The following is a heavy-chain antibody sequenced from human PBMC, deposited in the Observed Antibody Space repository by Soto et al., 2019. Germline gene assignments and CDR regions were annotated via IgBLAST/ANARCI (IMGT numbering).Heavy chain of an antibody. CDR2: INLRGVTT. Sequence: QVQLVQSGPEVRKPGASVRLSCATSRYNFNQYYIHLVRQAPVQGLEWRGIINLRGVTTEYAHKFRGRVTVTGDTSTRTAYMELSSLRSEDTAVYFCARGPDDSDVPRWDHWGQGTLITVSS. CDR1: RYNFNQYY. J-gene: IGHJ4*02. D-gene: IGHD4-17*01. V-gene: IGHV1-46*02. CDR3: ARGPDDSDVPRWDH.